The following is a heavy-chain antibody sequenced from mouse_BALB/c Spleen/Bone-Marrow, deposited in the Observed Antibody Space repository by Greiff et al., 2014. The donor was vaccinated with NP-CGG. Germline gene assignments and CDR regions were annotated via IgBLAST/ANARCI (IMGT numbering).Heavy chain of an antibody. Sequence: VQLQQSGPGLVKPSQTVYLTCTVTGISITTGNYRWSWIRQFPGNKLEWIGYIYYSGTITYNPSLTSRTTITRDTSKNQFFLEMNSLTAEDTATYYCARYDGYYFDYWGQGTTLTVSS. CDR3: ARYDGYYFDY. CDR2: IYYSGTI. CDR1: GISITTGNYR. D-gene: IGHD2-3*01. V-gene: IGHV3-5*02. J-gene: IGHJ2*01.